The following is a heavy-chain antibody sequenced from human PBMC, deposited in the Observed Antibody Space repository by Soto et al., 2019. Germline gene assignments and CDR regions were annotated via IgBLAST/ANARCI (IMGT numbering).Heavy chain of an antibody. J-gene: IGHJ5*02. CDR2: IDYTGTT. V-gene: IGHV4-39*02. CDR3: CRRAPEGFDP. Sequence: SVPLSHTSPISGFFLSSSSYFLAWIRQSPGKGLEWIGSIDYTGTTYNNPSLKSRVTMSVDTSKNHFSLKVDSVTAADTALYYCCRRAPEGFDPWGQGTLVTVSS. CDR1: GFFLSSSSYF.